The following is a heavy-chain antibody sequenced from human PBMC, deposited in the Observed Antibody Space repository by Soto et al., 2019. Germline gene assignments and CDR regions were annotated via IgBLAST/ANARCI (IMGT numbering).Heavy chain of an antibody. D-gene: IGHD3-22*01. V-gene: IGHV1-69*12. CDR3: AGIVPPRYYYRLDV. CDR1: GGTFSSYA. J-gene: IGHJ6*02. CDR2: IIPIFGTA. Sequence: QVQLVQSGAEVKKPGSSVKVSCKASGGTFSSYAISWVRQAPGQGLEWMGGIIPIFGTANYAQKFQGRVTITADESTRNAYTKLSRMVYGDTAVYYCAGIVPPRYYYRLDVWGQGTTVTVSS.